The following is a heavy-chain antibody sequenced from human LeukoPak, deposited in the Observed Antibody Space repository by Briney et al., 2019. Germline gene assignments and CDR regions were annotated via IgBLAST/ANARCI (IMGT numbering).Heavy chain of an antibody. CDR2: ISSSGSTI. V-gene: IGHV3-48*03. Sequence: GGSLRLSCAASGFTFSSYEMNWVRQAPGKGLEWVSYISSSGSTIYYADSVKGRFTISRDNAKNSLYLQMNSLRAEDTAVYYCARVPPYYYDSSGYYLDYWGQGTLVTVYS. J-gene: IGHJ4*02. CDR1: GFTFSSYE. CDR3: ARVPPYYYDSSGYYLDY. D-gene: IGHD3-22*01.